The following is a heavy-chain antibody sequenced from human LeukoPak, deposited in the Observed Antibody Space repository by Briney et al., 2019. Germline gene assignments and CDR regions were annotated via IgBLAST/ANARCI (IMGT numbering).Heavy chain of an antibody. CDR1: GGSFSGYY. CDR3: ARYCSGGSCYHNWFDP. V-gene: IGHV4-34*01. J-gene: IGHJ5*02. CDR2: INHSGST. Sequence: SETLSLTCAVYGGSFSGYYWGWIRQPPGKGLEWIGEINHSGSTNYNPSLKSRVTISVDTSMNQFSLKLSSVTAADTAVYYCARYCSGGSCYHNWFDPWGQGTLVTVSS. D-gene: IGHD2-15*01.